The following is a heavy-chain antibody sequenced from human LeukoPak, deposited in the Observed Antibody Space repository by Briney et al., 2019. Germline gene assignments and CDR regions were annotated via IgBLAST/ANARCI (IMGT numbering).Heavy chain of an antibody. V-gene: IGHV1-8*01. CDR2: MNPNSGNT. D-gene: IGHD6-25*01. CDR3: ARQSPVIAAASDY. J-gene: IGHJ4*02. CDR1: GYTFTSSD. Sequence: ASVKVSCKASGYTFTSSDINWVRQATGQGLEWMGWMNPNSGNTGYAQKFQGRVTMTRNTSISTAYMELSSLRSEDTAVYYCARQSPVIAAASDYWGQGTLVTVSS.